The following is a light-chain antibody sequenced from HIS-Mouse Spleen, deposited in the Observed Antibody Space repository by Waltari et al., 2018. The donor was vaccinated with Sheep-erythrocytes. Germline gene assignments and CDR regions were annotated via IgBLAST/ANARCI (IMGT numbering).Light chain of an antibody. CDR2: EVS. CDR1: SSDAGGYNL. V-gene: IGLV2-8*01. CDR3: SSYAGSNNYV. J-gene: IGLJ1*01. Sequence: QSALTQPPSASGSPGQSVTLSCPGTSSDAGGYNLVSWYQQHPGKASKHMIYEVSKRPSGVPDRFSGSKSGNTASLTVSGLQAEDEADYYCSSYAGSNNYVFGTGTKVTVL.